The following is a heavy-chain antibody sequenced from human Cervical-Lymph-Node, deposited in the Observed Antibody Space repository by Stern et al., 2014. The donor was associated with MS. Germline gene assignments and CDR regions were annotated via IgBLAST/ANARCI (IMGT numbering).Heavy chain of an antibody. CDR1: GFTFDDYA. Sequence: EVQLVESGGGLVQPGRSLRLSCAASGFTFDDYAMHWVRQAPGKGLEWVSGISWNSGSIGYADSVKGRFTISRDNAKNSLYLQMNSLRAEDTALYYCAKDIGPIIAAAGYFDYWGQGTLVTVSS. J-gene: IGHJ4*02. CDR2: ISWNSGSI. V-gene: IGHV3-9*01. D-gene: IGHD6-13*01. CDR3: AKDIGPIIAAAGYFDY.